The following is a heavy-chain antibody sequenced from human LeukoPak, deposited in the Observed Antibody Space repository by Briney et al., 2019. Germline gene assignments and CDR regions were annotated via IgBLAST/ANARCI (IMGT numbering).Heavy chain of an antibody. CDR1: GYTFTSYY. J-gene: IGHJ4*02. V-gene: IGHV1-18*01. CDR2: ISAYNGNT. CDR3: ASGRDYSSSWYRLDY. Sequence: GASVKVSCKTSGYTFTSYYISWVRQAPGQGLEWMAWISAYNGNTKYAQKLQGRVTMTTDTSTSTAYMELRSLRSDDTAVYYCASGRDYSSSWYRLDYWGQGTLVTVSS. D-gene: IGHD6-13*01.